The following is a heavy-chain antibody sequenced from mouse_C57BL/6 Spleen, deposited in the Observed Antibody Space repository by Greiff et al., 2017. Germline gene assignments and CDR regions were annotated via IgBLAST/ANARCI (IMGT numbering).Heavy chain of an antibody. CDR2: ISDGGSYT. CDR3: ARVTTARKNWYFDV. Sequence: EVQRVESGGGLVKPGGSLKLSCAASGFTFSSYAMSWVRQTPEKRLEWVATISDGGSYTYYPDNVKGRFTISRDNAKNNLYLQMSHRKSEDTAMYYCARVTTARKNWYFDVWGTGTTVTVSS. CDR1: GFTFSSYA. D-gene: IGHD1-2*01. J-gene: IGHJ1*03. V-gene: IGHV5-4*01.